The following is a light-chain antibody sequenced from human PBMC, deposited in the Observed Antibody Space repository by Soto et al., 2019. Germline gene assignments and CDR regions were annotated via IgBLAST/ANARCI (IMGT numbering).Light chain of an antibody. V-gene: IGKV1-5*01. J-gene: IGKJ1*01. CDR1: QSSSSY. CDR3: QQYSTDPLT. CDR2: DAS. Sequence: DIQMTQDPSSLSASVGDSVTLACRATQSSSSYLTWYQVKPGKAPKLLIYDASSLESGVPSRFSGSAAGTEFTLTISSLQPDDFATYYCQQYSTDPLTFGQGTKVEIK.